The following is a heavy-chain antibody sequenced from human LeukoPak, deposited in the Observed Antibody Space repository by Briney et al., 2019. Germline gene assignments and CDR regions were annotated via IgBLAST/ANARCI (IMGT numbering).Heavy chain of an antibody. CDR1: GGSVSSYY. J-gene: IGHJ3*02. CDR3: ARHGGITMVRGVLSAFDT. D-gene: IGHD3-10*01. V-gene: IGHV4-59*08. CDR2: VYYSGNT. Sequence: SETLSLTCTVSGGSVSSYYWSWIRQPPGKGLEWIGYVYYSGNTNYNPSLKSRVTISVDTSKNQFSLELTSVTAADTAVYYCARHGGITMVRGVLSAFDTWGQGTMVTVSS.